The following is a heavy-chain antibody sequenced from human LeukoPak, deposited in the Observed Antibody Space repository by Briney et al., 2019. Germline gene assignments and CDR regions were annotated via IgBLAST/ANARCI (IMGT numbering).Heavy chain of an antibody. CDR2: IYTSGST. Sequence: PSQTLSLTCTVSGGSISSGSYYWSWIRQPAGKGLEWIGRIYTSGSTNYNPSLKSRVTISVDTSKNQFSLKLSSVTAADTAVYYCARLAGGVRGAAFDIWGQGTMVTVSS. CDR3: ARLAGGVRGAAFDI. V-gene: IGHV4-61*02. CDR1: GGSISSGSYY. J-gene: IGHJ3*02. D-gene: IGHD6-19*01.